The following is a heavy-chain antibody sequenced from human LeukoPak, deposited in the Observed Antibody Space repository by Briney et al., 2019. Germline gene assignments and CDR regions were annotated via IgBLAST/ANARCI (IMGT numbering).Heavy chain of an antibody. J-gene: IGHJ4*02. CDR1: GYTFTGYY. CDR2: VNPYTGGT. Sequence: ASVKVSYKPSGYTFTGYYINWLRQAPGQPPEWVGWVNPYTGGTRYAQKFQGRVTMIRDTYITTAFMELRGLTFGDTAVFYCVREAGPLDWGQGTLVTVSS. V-gene: IGHV1-2*02. CDR3: VREAGPLD.